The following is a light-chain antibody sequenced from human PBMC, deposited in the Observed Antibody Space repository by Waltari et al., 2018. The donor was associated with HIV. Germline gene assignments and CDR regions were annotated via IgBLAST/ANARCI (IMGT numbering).Light chain of an antibody. CDR2: ASS. CDR3: QQYNNWPT. J-gene: IGKJ1*01. Sequence: EIVMTQSPASLSLSPGKTATLSCRASQPISSNLAWYQSRPGQAPRLLIYASSTRATGVPTRFSGRGSGTDFTLSISGLQSEDVAVYYCQQYNNWPTFGRGTKVELK. V-gene: IGKV3-15*01. CDR1: QPISSN.